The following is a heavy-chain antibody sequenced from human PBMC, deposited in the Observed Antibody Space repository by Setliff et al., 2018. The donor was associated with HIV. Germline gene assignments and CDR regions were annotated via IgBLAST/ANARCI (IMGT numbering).Heavy chain of an antibody. J-gene: IGHJ3*02. CDR3: ARGGALLGYYYGSGSYPPDAFDI. CDR1: GYTFTSYA. Sequence: EASVKVSCKASGYTFTSYAMHWVHQAPGQRLEWMGWINAGNGNTKYSQKFQGRVTITRDTSASTAYMELSSLRSEDTAVYYCARGGALLGYYYGSGSYPPDAFDIWGQGTMVTVSS. D-gene: IGHD3-10*01. CDR2: INAGNGNT. V-gene: IGHV1-3*01.